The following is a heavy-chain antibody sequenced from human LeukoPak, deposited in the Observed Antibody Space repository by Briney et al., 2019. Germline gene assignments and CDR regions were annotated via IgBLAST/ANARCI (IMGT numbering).Heavy chain of an antibody. V-gene: IGHV3-23*01. Sequence: GGSLRLSCAASGFTFNSYAMAWVRQAPEKGLEWVSSITDSGVSTYYADSVKGRFAISRDNSKNTLYLQMNSLRAEDAAVYYCAKGSRGNYDYWGQGTLVTVSS. J-gene: IGHJ4*02. D-gene: IGHD1-26*01. CDR1: GFTFNSYA. CDR3: AKGSRGNYDY. CDR2: ITDSGVST.